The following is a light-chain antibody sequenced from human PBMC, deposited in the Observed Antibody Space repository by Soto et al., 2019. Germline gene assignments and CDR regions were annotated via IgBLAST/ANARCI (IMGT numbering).Light chain of an antibody. CDR1: SSNIGAGYE. V-gene: IGLV1-40*01. CDR2: ENN. J-gene: IGLJ1*01. CDR3: QSYDSSLSGYV. Sequence: QSVLTQPPSVSEAPGQRVTISCTGSSSNIGAGYEAHWYQQVPGTAPKLLIYENNNRPSGFPDRFSGSKSGTSASLASTGLEAEDEAEYYCQSYDSSLSGYVFGTGTKLTVL.